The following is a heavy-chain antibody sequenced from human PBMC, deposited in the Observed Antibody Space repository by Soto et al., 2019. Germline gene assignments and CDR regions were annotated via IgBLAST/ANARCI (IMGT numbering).Heavy chain of an antibody. Sequence: PSETLSLTCIVSSGSMSSSLNHWGWIRQPPGKGLEWIGNINYSGSTYYNPSLKSRVTISVDTSKNQFSLKLSSVTAADTAVYYCARGGYCSGGSCYWFDPWGQGTLVTVSS. CDR1: SGSMSSSLNH. CDR3: ARGGYCSGGSCYWFDP. V-gene: IGHV4-39*07. J-gene: IGHJ5*02. CDR2: INYSGST. D-gene: IGHD2-15*01.